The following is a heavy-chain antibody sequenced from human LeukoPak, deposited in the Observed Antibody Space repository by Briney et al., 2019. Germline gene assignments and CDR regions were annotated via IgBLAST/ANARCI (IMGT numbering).Heavy chain of an antibody. CDR3: ARDLRSGYDLSWFDP. Sequence: KPSETLSLTCTVSGGSLSSYYWSWIRQPAGKGLEWIWRIYTSGSNNYNPSLKSRVTMSVDTSKNQFSLKLSSVTAADTAVYYCARDLRSGYDLSWFDPWGQGTLVTVSS. CDR2: IYTSGSN. CDR1: GGSLSSYY. J-gene: IGHJ5*02. D-gene: IGHD5-12*01. V-gene: IGHV4-4*07.